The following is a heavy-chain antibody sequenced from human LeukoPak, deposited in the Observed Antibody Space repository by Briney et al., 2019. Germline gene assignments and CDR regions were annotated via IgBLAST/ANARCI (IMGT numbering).Heavy chain of an antibody. D-gene: IGHD4-17*01. CDR1: LGFNLQKRYY. J-gene: IGHJ6*02. CDR2: IYYSGST. CDR3: AKGSEDYGDYGMYV. Sequence: SETLPLTCIFTLGFNLQKRYYSRWIRQPPGKGLEWIGSIYYSGSTYYNPSLKSRVTISVDTSKNQFSLKMSSVTAADTAVFYCAKGSEDYGDYGMYVWGQGATVTVSS. V-gene: IGHV4-39*01.